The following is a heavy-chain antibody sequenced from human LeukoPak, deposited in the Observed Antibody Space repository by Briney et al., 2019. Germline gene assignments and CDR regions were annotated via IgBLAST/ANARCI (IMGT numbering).Heavy chain of an antibody. CDR1: GLTFRSIV. V-gene: IGHV3-23*01. Sequence: PGGSLSLPCEAPGLTFRSIVMSWVRKAPGKGLEWVSAISGSGGSTYYADSVKGRFTISRDNSKNTLYLQMNSLRAEDTAVYYCAKDHAEIDSGGQGTMVTVSS. CDR3: AKDHAEIDS. J-gene: IGHJ3*02. CDR2: ISGSGGST.